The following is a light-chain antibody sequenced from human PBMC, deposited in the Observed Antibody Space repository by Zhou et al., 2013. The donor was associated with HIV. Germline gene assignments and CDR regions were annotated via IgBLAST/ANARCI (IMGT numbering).Light chain of an antibody. CDR3: QQYDNLPPFT. Sequence: DIQMTQSPSSVSASVGDRVTITCRASQGLSSYIAWYQQKPGKAPTLLIYGASTLQTGVPSRFSGSGSGTDFTFTISSLQPEDIATYYCQQYDNLPPFTFGPGTKVDIK. V-gene: IGKV1-33*01. CDR1: QGLSSY. CDR2: GAS. J-gene: IGKJ3*01.